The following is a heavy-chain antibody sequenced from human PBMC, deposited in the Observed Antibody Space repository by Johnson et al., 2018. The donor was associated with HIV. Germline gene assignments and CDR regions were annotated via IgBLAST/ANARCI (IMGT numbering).Heavy chain of an antibody. V-gene: IGHV3-7*04. CDR2: IKPDGSEK. CDR3: ARVAVSTAAGGVPLDI. CDR1: GFAVRSKD. J-gene: IGHJ3*02. Sequence: VQLVESGGGLIQPGGSLRLSCAASGFAVRSKDMNWVRQAPGKGLEWVANIKPDGSEKFYVDSVRGRFIISRDNSKNTLYLQMNSLRAEDTALYFCARVAVSTAAGGVPLDIWGPGTMVTVSA. D-gene: IGHD2-2*01.